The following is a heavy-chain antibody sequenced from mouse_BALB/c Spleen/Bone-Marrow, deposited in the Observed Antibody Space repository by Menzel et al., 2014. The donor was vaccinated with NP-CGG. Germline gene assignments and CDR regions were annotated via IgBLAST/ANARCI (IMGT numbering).Heavy chain of an antibody. CDR3: ARNYDGAMDY. CDR2: IRNNANGYTT. CDR1: GFTFTDYY. V-gene: IGHV7-3*02. Sequence: EVKLMESGGGLVQPGGSLRLSCATSGFTFTDYYMSWVRQPPGKALEWLGFIRNNANGYTTEYSASVKGRFTISRDNSQSILYLQMNTLRAEDSATYYCARNYDGAMDYWGQGTSVTGSS. J-gene: IGHJ4*01. D-gene: IGHD2-12*01.